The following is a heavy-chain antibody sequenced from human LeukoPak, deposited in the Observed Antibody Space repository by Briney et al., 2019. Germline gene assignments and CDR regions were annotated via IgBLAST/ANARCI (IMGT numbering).Heavy chain of an antibody. J-gene: IGHJ3*02. CDR1: GYTLTELS. Sequence: ASVEASCKVSGYTLTELSMHWVRQAPGKGLEWMGGFDPEDGETIYAQKFQGRVTMTEDTSTDTAYMELSSLRSEDTAVYYCARDLSFCGQTTCAFDIWGQGTMVTVSS. V-gene: IGHV1-24*01. CDR2: FDPEDGET. CDR3: ARDLSFCGQTTCAFDI. D-gene: IGHD1-1*01.